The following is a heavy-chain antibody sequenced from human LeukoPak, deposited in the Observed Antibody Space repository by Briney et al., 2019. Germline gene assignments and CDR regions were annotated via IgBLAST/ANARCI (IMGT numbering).Heavy chain of an antibody. D-gene: IGHD3-3*01. CDR3: TRDGIPETNWSGYYIDY. CDR2: IRSRTHGGTT. CDR1: GFTFGDYA. V-gene: IGHV3-49*04. J-gene: IGHJ4*02. Sequence: GGSLRLSCTASGFTFGDYAMSWVRQAPGKGLEWLGFIRSRTHGGTTEFAAPVKDRFSISRDDSKRIAYLQMNSLKTEDTAVYYCTRDGIPETNWSGYYIDYWGQGTLVTVSS.